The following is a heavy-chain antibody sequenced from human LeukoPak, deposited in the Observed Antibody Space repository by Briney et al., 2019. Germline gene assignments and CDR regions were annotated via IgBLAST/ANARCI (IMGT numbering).Heavy chain of an antibody. CDR2: INPSGGGT. J-gene: IGHJ4*02. D-gene: IGHD3-10*01. V-gene: IGHV1-46*01. CDR3: ARDEKVHSGSYYNPPDY. Sequence: ASVKVSCKASGYTFTSYYMHWVRQAPGQGLEWMGIINPSGGGTSYAQKFQGRVTMTRDTSTSTVYMELSSLRSEDTAVYYCARDEKVHSGSYYNPPDYWGQGTLVTVSS. CDR1: GYTFTSYY.